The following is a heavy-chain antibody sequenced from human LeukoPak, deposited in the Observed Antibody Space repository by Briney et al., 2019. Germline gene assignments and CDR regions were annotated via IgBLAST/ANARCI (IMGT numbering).Heavy chain of an antibody. Sequence: GGSLRLSCAASGFTFSSYGMHWVRQAPGKGLEWGAVISYDGSNKYYADSVKGRFTISRDNSKNTLYLQMNSLRAEDTAVYYCAKDGRIAAAGTRGRQPFDYWGQGTLVTVSS. J-gene: IGHJ4*02. D-gene: IGHD6-13*01. CDR2: ISYDGSNK. V-gene: IGHV3-30*18. CDR1: GFTFSSYG. CDR3: AKDGRIAAAGTRGRQPFDY.